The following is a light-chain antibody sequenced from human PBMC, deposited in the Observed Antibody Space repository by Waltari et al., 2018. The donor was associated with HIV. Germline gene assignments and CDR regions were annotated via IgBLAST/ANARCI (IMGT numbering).Light chain of an antibody. CDR2: KND. V-gene: IGLV1-47*01. CDR1: SSNIEFNY. CDR3: AAWDDRLSGRV. J-gene: IGLJ1*01. Sequence: QSVLTQPPSASGTPGQRVTISCSGSSSNIEFNYVYWYQQVPGTAPKLLTYKNDQWPSGVPDRFSASKSGTSASLVISGLRSEDEADYYCAAWDDRLSGRVFGTGTRVTVL.